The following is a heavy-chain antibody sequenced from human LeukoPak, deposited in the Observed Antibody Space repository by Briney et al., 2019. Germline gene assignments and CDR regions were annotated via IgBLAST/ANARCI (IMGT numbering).Heavy chain of an antibody. J-gene: IGHJ4*02. Sequence: GGSLRLSCAASGFTFSSYAMSWVRQAPGQGLEWVSAISGSGGSTYYADSVKGRFTISRDNSKNTLYLQMNSLRAEDTAVYYCARDLATRQRTGLYDSWGQGALVTVSS. V-gene: IGHV3-23*01. CDR3: ARDLATRQRTGLYDS. CDR2: ISGSGGST. CDR1: GFTFSSYA. D-gene: IGHD3-16*02.